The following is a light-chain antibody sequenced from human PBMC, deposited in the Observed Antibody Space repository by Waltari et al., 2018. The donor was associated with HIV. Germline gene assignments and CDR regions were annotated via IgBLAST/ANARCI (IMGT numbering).Light chain of an antibody. CDR3: CSYAGSYTYV. CDR2: DVS. CDR1: SRDVGGSNY. Sequence: QSALTQHRSVSGSPGQAGTTPCTDTSRDVGGSNYVSWYQQHPGKAPKPMIYDVSKRPAGVPDRFSGSKSGNTASLTISGLQAEDEADDYCCSYAGSYTYVFGTGTKVTVL. V-gene: IGLV2-11*01. J-gene: IGLJ1*01.